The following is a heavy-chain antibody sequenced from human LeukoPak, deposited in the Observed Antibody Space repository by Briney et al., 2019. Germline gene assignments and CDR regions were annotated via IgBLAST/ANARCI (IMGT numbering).Heavy chain of an antibody. J-gene: IGHJ1*01. CDR2: IKSDGRT. D-gene: IGHD3-22*01. CDR1: GFTLSSYW. Sequence: GGSLRLSCAASGFTLSSYWMHWVRQAPGKGLVWVSRIKSDGRTNYADSVRGRFTISRDNAKNTVSLQMNSLRAEDTGVYYCARAPSEIGGYYPEYFRHWGQGTLVIVSS. V-gene: IGHV3-74*01. CDR3: ARAPSEIGGYYPEYFRH.